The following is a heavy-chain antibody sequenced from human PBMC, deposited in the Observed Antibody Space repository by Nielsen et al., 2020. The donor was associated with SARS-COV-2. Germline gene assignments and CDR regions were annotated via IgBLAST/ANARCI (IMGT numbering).Heavy chain of an antibody. J-gene: IGHJ4*02. CDR2: IYYSGST. Sequence: SETLSLTCTVSGGSISSSSYYWGWIRQPPGKGLEWIGSIYYSGSTYYNPSLKSRATISVDTSKNQFSLKLSSVTAADTAVYYCARDIGVLPRAFDYWGQGTLVTVSS. CDR1: GGSISSSSYY. D-gene: IGHD2/OR15-2a*01. CDR3: ARDIGVLPRAFDY. V-gene: IGHV4-39*07.